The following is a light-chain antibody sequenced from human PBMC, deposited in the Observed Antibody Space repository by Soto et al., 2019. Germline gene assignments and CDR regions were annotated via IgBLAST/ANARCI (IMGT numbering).Light chain of an antibody. J-gene: IGKJ4*01. CDR2: KAS. Sequence: PSTLYGYVYSVVQINCVAIQSISIWLAWYQQKPGKAPKLLISKASSLESGVPSRFSGSGSGTEFTLTISSLQPDDFAAYYCQQLYSYPLTFGGRSIVDVK. CDR3: QQLYSYPLT. CDR1: QSISIW. V-gene: IGKV1-5*03.